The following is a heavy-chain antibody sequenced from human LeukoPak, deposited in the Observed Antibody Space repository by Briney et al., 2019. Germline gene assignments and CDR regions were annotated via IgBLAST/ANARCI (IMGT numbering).Heavy chain of an antibody. J-gene: IGHJ4*02. V-gene: IGHV1-18*01. CDR2: ISAYNGNT. Sequence: GASVKVSCKASGYTFTRYGTTWVRQAPGQGLEWMGWISAYNGNTNYAHKVQGRVTMTTDTSTSTAYMELRSLSSDDTAVYYCARDNSAISDCSSASCFHFNYWGQGTLVTVSS. D-gene: IGHD2-2*01. CDR3: ARDNSAISDCSSASCFHFNY. CDR1: GYTFTRYG.